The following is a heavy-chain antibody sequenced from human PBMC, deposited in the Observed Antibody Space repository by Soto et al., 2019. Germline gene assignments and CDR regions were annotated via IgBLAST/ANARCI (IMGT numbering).Heavy chain of an antibody. J-gene: IGHJ4*02. CDR3: AKDRVVDGVYSFDY. CDR1: GFSFSNYA. D-gene: IGHD2-8*01. V-gene: IGHV3-23*01. Sequence: EVQLLESGGGLVQPGGSLRLSCAASGFSFSNYAMNWVRQAPGKGLEWVSFISGSGSTTYYTDSVKGRFTISRDKSMNTLYLQMNSLRVGDAAVYYCAKDRVVDGVYSFDYWGQGTLVTVSS. CDR2: ISGSGSTT.